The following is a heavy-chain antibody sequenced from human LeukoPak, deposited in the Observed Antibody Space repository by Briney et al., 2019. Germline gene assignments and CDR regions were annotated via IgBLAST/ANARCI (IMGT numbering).Heavy chain of an antibody. CDR1: GGTFISYA. CDR2: IIPIFGTA. Sequence: ASVKVSCKASGGTFISYAISWVRQAPGQGLEWMGRIIPIFGTANYAQKFQGRVTITTDESTSTAYMELSSLRSEDTAVYYCAISGWYYFDYWGQGTLVTVSS. V-gene: IGHV1-69*05. CDR3: AISGWYYFDY. J-gene: IGHJ4*02. D-gene: IGHD6-19*01.